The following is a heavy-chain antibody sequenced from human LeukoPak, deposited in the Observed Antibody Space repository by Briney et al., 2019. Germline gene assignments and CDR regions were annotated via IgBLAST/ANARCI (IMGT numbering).Heavy chain of an antibody. V-gene: IGHV3-23*01. J-gene: IGHJ4*02. CDR2: ITSAGET. CDR1: GFIFSNYA. D-gene: IGHD4/OR15-4a*01. Sequence: GGSLRLSCATSGFIFSNYAMSWVRQTPGKGLEWVSSITSAGETKYADSVKVRFATSRDPSKNTLLLHLSNLRVEDTALYFCTRDQGRDYAPIGSATHAFWGQGTLVAVSS. CDR3: TRDQGRDYAPIGSATHAF.